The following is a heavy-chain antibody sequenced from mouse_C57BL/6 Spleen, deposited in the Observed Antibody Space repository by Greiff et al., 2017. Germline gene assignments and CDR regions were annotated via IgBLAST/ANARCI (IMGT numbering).Heavy chain of an antibody. J-gene: IGHJ3*01. D-gene: IGHD1-1*01. Sequence: VKLQESGAELVKPGASVKISCKASGYAFSSYWMNWVKQRPGKGLEWIGQIYPGDGDTNYNGKFKGKATLTADKSSSTAYMQLSSLTSEDSAVYFCARDAGSSYGWFAYWGQGTLVTVSA. V-gene: IGHV1-80*01. CDR2: IYPGDGDT. CDR1: GYAFSSYW. CDR3: ARDAGSSYGWFAY.